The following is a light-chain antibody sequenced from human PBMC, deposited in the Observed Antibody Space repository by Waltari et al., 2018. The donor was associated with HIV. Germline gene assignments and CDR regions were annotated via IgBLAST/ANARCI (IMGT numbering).Light chain of an antibody. Sequence: SYVLTQPPSVSVDPGETARITCGGTNIGSKSVQWYQQKPGQAPVLVIYDDHDRPSGIPERFSGSSSGNTATLTISRVEAGDEADYYCQVGDTTTDQWVFGGGTELAVL. CDR2: DDH. CDR1: NIGSKS. CDR3: QVGDTTTDQWV. J-gene: IGLJ3*02. V-gene: IGLV3-21*04.